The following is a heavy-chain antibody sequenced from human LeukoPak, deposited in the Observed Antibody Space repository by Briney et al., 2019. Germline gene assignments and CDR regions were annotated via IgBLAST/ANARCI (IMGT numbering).Heavy chain of an antibody. Sequence: PGGSLRLSCAASGXAFSTYAMSWVRQAPGKGLEWVSGISGRGDRIYYADSVKGRFTISRDNSKNTLYLQMDSLRDGDTAVYYCAKDPYSTGLFQGYYFDYWGQGTLVTVSS. D-gene: IGHD6-19*01. J-gene: IGHJ4*02. CDR1: GXAFSTYA. CDR2: ISGRGDRI. V-gene: IGHV3-23*01. CDR3: AKDPYSTGLFQGYYFDY.